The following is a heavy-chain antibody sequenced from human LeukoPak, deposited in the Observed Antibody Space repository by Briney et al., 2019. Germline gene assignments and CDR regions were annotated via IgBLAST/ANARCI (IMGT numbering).Heavy chain of an antibody. V-gene: IGHV3-53*01. J-gene: IGHJ4*02. D-gene: IGHD3-16*01. CDR3: ASHYG. CDR1: GLTVSSNF. Sequence: PTGGSLRLSCAASGLTVSSNFMHWVRQAPGKGLEWVAGIHMDHRTFYADSVKGRFTISRDNSANTIYLQVNSLRAEDTAIFYCASHYGGGQGTPVTVSS. CDR2: IHMDHRT.